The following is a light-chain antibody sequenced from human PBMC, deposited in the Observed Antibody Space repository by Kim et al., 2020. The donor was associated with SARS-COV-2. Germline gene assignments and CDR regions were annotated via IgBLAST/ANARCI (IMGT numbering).Light chain of an antibody. V-gene: IGLV3-21*04. J-gene: IGLJ1*01. CDR1: NIGSKT. Sequence: SSELTQPPSVSVAPGQTGRINCGGNNIGSKTVHWYQQKPGQAPVLVIYYDSDRPSGIPERFSGSNSGNTATLTISRVEAGDEADYYCQVWDGSSDHYVFGTGTKVTVL. CDR3: QVWDGSSDHYV. CDR2: YDS.